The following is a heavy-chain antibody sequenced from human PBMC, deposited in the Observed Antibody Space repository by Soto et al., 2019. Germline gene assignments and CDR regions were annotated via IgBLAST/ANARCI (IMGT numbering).Heavy chain of an antibody. Sequence: GGSLRLSCAASGFTFGSHAMIWVRQAPGKGLEWVSAISGSGGSAYYADSVKGRFTISRDNSINTLYLQMNSLRAEDTALYYCAKGAARGIDYHYGMDVWGQGTTVTVSS. CDR1: GFTFGSHA. CDR2: ISGSGGSA. D-gene: IGHD6-6*01. V-gene: IGHV3-23*01. CDR3: AKGAARGIDYHYGMDV. J-gene: IGHJ6*02.